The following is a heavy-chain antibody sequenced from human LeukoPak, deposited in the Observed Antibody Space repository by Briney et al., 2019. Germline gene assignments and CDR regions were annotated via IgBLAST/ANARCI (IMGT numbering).Heavy chain of an antibody. CDR3: ARGGSGWPAHDY. D-gene: IGHD6-19*01. CDR2: IYYSGST. J-gene: IGHJ4*02. Sequence: PSETLSLTCTVSGGSISSGGYYWSWIRQHPGKGLEWIGYIYYSGSTNYNPSLKSRVTISVDTSKNQFSLKLSSVTAADTAVYYCARGGSGWPAHDYWGQGTLVTVSS. CDR1: GGSISSGGYY. V-gene: IGHV4-61*08.